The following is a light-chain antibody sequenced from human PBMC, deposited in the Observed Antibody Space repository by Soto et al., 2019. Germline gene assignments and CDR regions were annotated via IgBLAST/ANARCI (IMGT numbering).Light chain of an antibody. CDR3: QQYKNWLTWT. J-gene: IGKJ1*01. V-gene: IGKV3-15*01. CDR2: GAS. CDR1: QSVSSS. Sequence: EIVMTQSPATLSVSPGERATLSCRASQSVSSSLAWYQHKPGQAPRLLIYGASTRATGITARFSGSGSGTEFTLTISSLQSEDLAVYYCQQYKNWLTWTFGQGTKVEI.